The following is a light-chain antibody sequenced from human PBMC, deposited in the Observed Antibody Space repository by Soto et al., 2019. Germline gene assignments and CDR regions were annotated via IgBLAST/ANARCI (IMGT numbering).Light chain of an antibody. J-gene: IGLJ3*02. V-gene: IGLV2-11*01. CDR3: CSYAGTYTLV. CDR2: DVS. Sequence: QSALTQPRSVSGSPGQSVTISCTGTSSDVGGYYFVSWYQQHPGKAPKLMISDVSQRPSGVPDRFSGSKSANTASLTISGLQAEDEADYYCCSYAGTYTLVFGGGTKVTVL. CDR1: SSDVGGYYF.